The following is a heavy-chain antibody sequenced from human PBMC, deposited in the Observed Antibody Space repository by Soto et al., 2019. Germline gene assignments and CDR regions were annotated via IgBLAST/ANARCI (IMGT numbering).Heavy chain of an antibody. D-gene: IGHD3-22*01. V-gene: IGHV3-30*18. Sequence: PGGSLRLSCAASGFTFSSYGMHWVRQAPGKGLEWVAVISYDGSNKYYADSVKGRFTISRDNSKNTLYLQMNSLRAGDTAVYYCAKDQGSSGYGPLDYWGQGTLVTVSS. CDR2: ISYDGSNK. CDR1: GFTFSSYG. CDR3: AKDQGSSGYGPLDY. J-gene: IGHJ4*02.